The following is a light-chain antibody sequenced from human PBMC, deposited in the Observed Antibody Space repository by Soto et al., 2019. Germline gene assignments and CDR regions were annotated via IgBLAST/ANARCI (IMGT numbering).Light chain of an antibody. V-gene: IGKV1-12*01. Sequence: DIQITQSPSSVSASVGDRVSITCRATQDISSWLAWYQQKPGQAPKLLIYAASNLQSGVPSRFSGSGSGTDFTLTISSLQVEDFATYYCQQANSFPLFGPGTKVDIK. CDR1: QDISSW. CDR3: QQANSFPL. J-gene: IGKJ3*01. CDR2: AAS.